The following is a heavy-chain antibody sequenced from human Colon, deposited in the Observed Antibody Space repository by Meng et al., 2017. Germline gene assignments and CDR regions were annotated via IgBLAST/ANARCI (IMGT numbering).Heavy chain of an antibody. CDR2: IWHDGSNK. Sequence: EQLVESGGGVVQPGRSLRLACAASGFTFSTYGMHWVRQTPGKGLEWVAIIWHDGSNKYYADSVKGRFTISRDNSQNTLYLQMDSLRVEDTAVYYCARGATPTNFDSWGQGTLVTVSS. D-gene: IGHD1-26*01. J-gene: IGHJ4*02. CDR3: ARGATPTNFDS. V-gene: IGHV3-33*01. CDR1: GFTFSTYG.